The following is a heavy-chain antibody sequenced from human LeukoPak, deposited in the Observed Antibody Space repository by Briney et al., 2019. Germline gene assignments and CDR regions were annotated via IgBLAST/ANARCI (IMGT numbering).Heavy chain of an antibody. CDR2: ISWNSGSI. Sequence: GGSLRLSCAASGFTFDDYAMHWVRQAPGKGLEWVSGISWNSGSIGYADSVKGRFTISRDNAKNSLYLQMNSLRAEDTALHYCAKDTFRYYDSSGPVDYWGQGTLVTVSS. D-gene: IGHD3-22*01. CDR1: GFTFDDYA. V-gene: IGHV3-9*01. J-gene: IGHJ4*02. CDR3: AKDTFRYYDSSGPVDY.